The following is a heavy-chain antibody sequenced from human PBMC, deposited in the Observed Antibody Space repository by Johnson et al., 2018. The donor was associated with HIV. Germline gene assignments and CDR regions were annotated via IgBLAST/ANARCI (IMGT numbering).Heavy chain of an antibody. CDR2: IYSGGST. J-gene: IGHJ3*02. V-gene: IGHV3-NL1*01. D-gene: IGHD6-6*01. CDR3: AKDMAPYSSSSSSGAFDI. CDR1: GFTFSSYA. Sequence: QVQLVESGGGVVQPGRSLRLSCAASGFTFSSYAMHWVRQAPGKGLEWVSVIYSGGSTYYADSVKGRFTISRDNSKNSLYLQMNSLRAEDTALYYCAKDMAPYSSSSSSGAFDIWGQGTMVTVSS.